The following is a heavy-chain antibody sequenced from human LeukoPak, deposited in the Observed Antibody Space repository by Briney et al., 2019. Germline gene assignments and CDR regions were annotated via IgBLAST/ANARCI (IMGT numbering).Heavy chain of an antibody. J-gene: IGHJ4*02. V-gene: IGHV3-30*03. D-gene: IGHD2-21*02. CDR1: GFTFNTYA. CDR2: TSYDGSNK. Sequence: PGGSLRLSCAASGFTFNTYAMHWVRQAPGKGLEWVAFTSYDGSNKYYVDSVKGRFTISRDNSKNTLYLQMNSLRAEDTGTYYCARVWVAAPGDPLDYWGQGTLVTVSS. CDR3: ARVWVAAPGDPLDY.